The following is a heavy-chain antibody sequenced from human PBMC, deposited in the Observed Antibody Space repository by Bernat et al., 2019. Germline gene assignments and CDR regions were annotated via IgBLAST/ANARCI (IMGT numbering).Heavy chain of an antibody. Sequence: QVQLQESGPGLVKPSQTLSLTCTVSGGSISSGSYYWSWIRHSAGKGLEWIGRIYTSGSTNYNPSLKSRVTMSVDTSTMQVSLKLNSVTAADTGVYYFARGNDYFGMDVWGQGTTVTVSS. CDR3: ARGNDYFGMDV. CDR2: IYTSGST. V-gene: IGHV4-61*02. CDR1: GGSISSGSYY. J-gene: IGHJ6*02.